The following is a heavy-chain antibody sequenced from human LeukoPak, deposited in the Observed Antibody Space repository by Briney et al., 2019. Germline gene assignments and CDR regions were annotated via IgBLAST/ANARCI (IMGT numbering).Heavy chain of an antibody. Sequence: SETLSLTCTVSGGSISSYYWSWIRQPPGKGLEWIGHIYYSGSTNYNPSLKSRVTISVDTSKNQFSLKLSSVTAADTAVYYCATGELLDYWGQGTLVTVSS. CDR2: IYYSGST. CDR1: GGSISSYY. V-gene: IGHV4-59*08. J-gene: IGHJ4*02. D-gene: IGHD1-26*01. CDR3: ATGELLDY.